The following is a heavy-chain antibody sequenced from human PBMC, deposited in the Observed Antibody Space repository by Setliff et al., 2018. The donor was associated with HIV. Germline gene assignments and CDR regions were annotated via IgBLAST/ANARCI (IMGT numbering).Heavy chain of an antibody. CDR2: ISESGSNT. CDR1: GFTFSSFS. Sequence: LRLSCAASGFTFSSFSMNWVRQAPGKGLEWISTISESGSNTYFADSVKGRFTVSRDNSKNMLYLQLNSLRVEDTAVYYCARAGSDYAYDIWGQGTKVTVSS. J-gene: IGHJ3*02. V-gene: IGHV3-23*01. D-gene: IGHD2-21*02. CDR3: ARAGSDYAYDI.